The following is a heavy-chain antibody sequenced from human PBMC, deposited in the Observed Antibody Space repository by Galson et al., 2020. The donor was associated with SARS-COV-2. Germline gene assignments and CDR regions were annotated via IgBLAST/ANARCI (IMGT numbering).Heavy chain of an antibody. CDR1: GLTFSNYA. Sequence: GESLTISCAASGLTFSNYAMTWVRQAPGKGLEWVSAISGSGGNRYYADSVKGRITIARDNSKNTLYLQMNNLRAEDTAVYYCATWTYCSRTSCLFDPWGQGTLVTVSS. CDR2: ISGSGGNR. V-gene: IGHV3-23*01. D-gene: IGHD2-2*01. CDR3: ATWTYCSRTSCLFDP. J-gene: IGHJ5*02.